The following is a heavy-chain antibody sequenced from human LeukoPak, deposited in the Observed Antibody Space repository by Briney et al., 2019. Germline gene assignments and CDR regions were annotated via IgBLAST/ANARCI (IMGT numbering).Heavy chain of an antibody. J-gene: IGHJ4*02. CDR3: ARLRRNSDRSDFFYYYDH. V-gene: IGHV3-21*01. D-gene: IGHD3-22*01. CDR1: GFTFSYYS. CDR2: VNTVSSYI. Sequence: PGGSLRLSCAASGFTFSYYSMNWVRQAPGKGLEWVASVNTVSSYIYYADSMRGRFTISRDNAKNSLFLQMNSLRAEDTAVYYCARLRRNSDRSDFFYYYDHWGRGILVTVSS.